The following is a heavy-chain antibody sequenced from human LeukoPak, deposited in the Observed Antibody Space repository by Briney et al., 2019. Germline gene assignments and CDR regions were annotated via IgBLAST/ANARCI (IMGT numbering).Heavy chain of an antibody. CDR1: GYTFSSHD. V-gene: IGHV1-8*01. CDR2: MNLNSGDT. CDR3: ARVPVPAPRRGLYFDY. D-gene: IGHD2-2*01. Sequence: ASVKVSCKASGYTFSSHDIYWVRQAPGQGLEWMGWMNLNSGDTYYAQNFQGRFSITSDTSKSTTYMDLASLAPEDTAVYYCARVPVPAPRRGLYFDYWGQGT. J-gene: IGHJ4*02.